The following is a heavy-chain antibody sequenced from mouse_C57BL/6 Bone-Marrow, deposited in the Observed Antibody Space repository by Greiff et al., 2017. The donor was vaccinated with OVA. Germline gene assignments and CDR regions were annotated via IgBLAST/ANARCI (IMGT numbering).Heavy chain of an antibody. V-gene: IGHV7-1*01. D-gene: IGHD1-1*02. J-gene: IGHJ4*01. CDR1: GFTFSDFY. CDR2: SRNKANDYTT. CDR3: ARDEGGDYYAMDY. Sequence: EVKLMESGGGLVQSGRSLRLSCATSGFTFSDFYMEWVRQAPGQGLEWIAASRNKANDYTTEYSASVKGRFIVSRDTSQSILYLQMNALRAEDNAIYYCARDEGGDYYAMDYWGQGTSVTVSS.